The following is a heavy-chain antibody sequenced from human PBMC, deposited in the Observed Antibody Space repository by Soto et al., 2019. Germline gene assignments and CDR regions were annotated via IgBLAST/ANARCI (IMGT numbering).Heavy chain of an antibody. J-gene: IGHJ4*02. D-gene: IGHD1-26*01. CDR2: IIPIFVTA. V-gene: IGHV1-69*01. CDR1: GGTFSSYS. Sequence: QVQLVQSGAEVKKPGSSVKVSCKASGGTFSSYSINWVRQAPGQGLEWLGEIIPIFVTANYAQKFQGRVTITADESTSTAYMELSSLRSADTAVYCCARDGGRHSGGIDYWGQGTLVTVSS. CDR3: ARDGGRHSGGIDY.